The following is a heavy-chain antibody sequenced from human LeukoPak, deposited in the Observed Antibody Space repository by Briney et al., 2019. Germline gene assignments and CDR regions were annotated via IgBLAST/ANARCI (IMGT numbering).Heavy chain of an antibody. J-gene: IGHJ3*02. CDR1: GFTFSSYA. CDR2: ISGSGNTT. D-gene: IGHD3-22*01. Sequence: GGSLRLSCAASGFTFSSYAMSWVRQAPGKGLEWVAAISGSGNTTYYADSVKGRFTISRDNSKNTLYLQMNSLRAEDTAVYYCARDITMIVVVISSPSDAFDIWGQGTMVTVSS. CDR3: ARDITMIVVVISSPSDAFDI. V-gene: IGHV3-23*01.